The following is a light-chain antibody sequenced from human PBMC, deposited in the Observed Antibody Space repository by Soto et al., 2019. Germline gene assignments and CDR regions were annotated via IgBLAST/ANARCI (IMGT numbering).Light chain of an antibody. CDR2: HAS. CDR3: QQYYGLPPLT. CDR1: QNITNN. V-gene: IGKV1-33*01. Sequence: DIQMTHSPSSLSASIGDRVTITCDASQNITNNLSWYQQKPGKAPNLLIYHASKLAKGVTSRFSGSGSGTDFSFIITSLQREDLATYYCQQYYGLPPLTFGQGTRLEI. J-gene: IGKJ5*01.